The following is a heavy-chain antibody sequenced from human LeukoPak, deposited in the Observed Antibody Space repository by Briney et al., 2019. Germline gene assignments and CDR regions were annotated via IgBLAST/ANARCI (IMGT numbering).Heavy chain of an antibody. D-gene: IGHD1-26*01. CDR1: GGSISSGGYS. V-gene: IGHV4-30-2*01. CDR3: ARALHWFDP. J-gene: IGHJ5*02. CDR2: IYHSGST. Sequence: SETLSLTCAVSGGSISSGGYSWSWIRQPPGTGLEWIGYIYHSGSTYYNPSLKSRVTISVDRSKNQFSLKLSSVTAADTAVYYCARALHWFDPWGQGTLVTVSS.